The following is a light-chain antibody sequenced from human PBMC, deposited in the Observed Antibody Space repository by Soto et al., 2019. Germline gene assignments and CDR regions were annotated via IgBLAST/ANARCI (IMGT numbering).Light chain of an antibody. Sequence: AIQMTQSPSYLSASVGDRVTITCRASQDIRNDLGWYQQKPGKAPKILINAASRLQGGVPSRFSGSGSGTDFTLTISSLQPEDFATYYCLQDYNYPRTFGQGTKVEIK. CDR2: AAS. J-gene: IGKJ1*01. CDR3: LQDYNYPRT. CDR1: QDIRND. V-gene: IGKV1-6*02.